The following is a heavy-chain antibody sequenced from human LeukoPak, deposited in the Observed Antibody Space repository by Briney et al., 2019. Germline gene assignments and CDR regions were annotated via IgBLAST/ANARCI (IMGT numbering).Heavy chain of an antibody. CDR2: FDPEDGET. CDR3: ARSVHRSYSDFDY. V-gene: IGHV1-24*01. J-gene: IGHJ4*02. D-gene: IGHD1-26*01. Sequence: ASVKVSCKVSGYTLTELSMHWVRQAPGKGLEWMGGFDPEDGETIYAQKFQGRVTMTGDTSTSTVYMELSSLRSEDTAVYYCARSVHRSYSDFDYWGQGTLVTVSS. CDR1: GYTLTELS.